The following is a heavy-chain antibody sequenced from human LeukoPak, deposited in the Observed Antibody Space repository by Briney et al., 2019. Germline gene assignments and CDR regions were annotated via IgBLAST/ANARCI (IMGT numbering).Heavy chain of an antibody. V-gene: IGHV5-51*01. J-gene: IGHJ5*02. Sequence: GESLKISCETSGYSFTTYWIGWVRQTPGTGLEWVGAIYPDDSDSRYSPSFQGQVVISADRSIRTAYLQWNSLKTSDTAMYCCVRQRGSSGTINHFDPWGQGTLVTVSS. D-gene: IGHD3-10*01. CDR1: GYSFTTYW. CDR3: VRQRGSSGTINHFDP. CDR2: IYPDDSDS.